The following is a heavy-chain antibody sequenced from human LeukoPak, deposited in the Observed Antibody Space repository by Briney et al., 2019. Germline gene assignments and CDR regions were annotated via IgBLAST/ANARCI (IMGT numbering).Heavy chain of an antibody. Sequence: GGSLRLSXTASGLTFSGSDMHWVRQASGKGLEWVGRIRSKTNNYATAYAASVRGRFTISRDDSKNTAYLQMNSLKTEDTAIYYCTRVYSSAYGSFDIWGQGTMVTVSS. CDR1: GLTFSGSD. D-gene: IGHD6-19*01. CDR3: TRVYSSAYGSFDI. V-gene: IGHV3-73*01. CDR2: IRSKTNNYAT. J-gene: IGHJ3*02.